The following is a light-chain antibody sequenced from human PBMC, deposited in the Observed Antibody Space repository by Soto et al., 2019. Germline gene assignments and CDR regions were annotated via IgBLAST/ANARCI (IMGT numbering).Light chain of an antibody. CDR2: ANI. CDR3: QSYYSSLSAWKV. Sequence: QSVLTQPPSVSGAPGQRVSISCTGSNTNIGAGYDVNWYQQLPGTAPKLLIYANINRPSGVPDRFSGSKSGASAFLVITGLQAEDEADYYCQSYYSSLSAWKVFGGGTKLTVL. V-gene: IGLV1-40*01. CDR1: NTNIGAGYD. J-gene: IGLJ3*02.